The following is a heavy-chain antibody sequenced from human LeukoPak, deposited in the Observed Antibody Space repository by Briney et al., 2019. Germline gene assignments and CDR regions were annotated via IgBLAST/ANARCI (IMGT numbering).Heavy chain of an antibody. V-gene: IGHV4-59*01. J-gene: IGHJ6*03. CDR3: AREASYYYDSSGYYYAYYYYYMDV. D-gene: IGHD3-22*01. CDR1: GGSISSYY. CDR2: IYYSGST. Sequence: PSETLSLTCTVSGGSISSYYWSWIRQPPGKGLEWIGYIYYSGSTNYNPSLKSRVTISVDTSKNQFSPKLSSVTAADTAVYYCAREASYYYDSSGYYYAYYYYYMDVWGKGTTVTVSS.